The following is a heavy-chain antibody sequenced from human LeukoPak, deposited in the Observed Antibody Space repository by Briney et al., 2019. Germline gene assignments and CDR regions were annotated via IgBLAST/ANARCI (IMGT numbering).Heavy chain of an antibody. Sequence: SETLSLTCTVSGDSISSGSFYWSWIRQPAGKGLEWIGRIFTGGSTNYNPSLQSRVTISVDTSKNQFSLKLSSVTAADTAVYYCARDRISTNFWSGYYDYWGQGTLVTVSS. J-gene: IGHJ4*02. V-gene: IGHV4-61*02. D-gene: IGHD3-3*01. CDR2: IFTGGST. CDR3: ARDRISTNFWSGYYDY. CDR1: GDSISSGSFY.